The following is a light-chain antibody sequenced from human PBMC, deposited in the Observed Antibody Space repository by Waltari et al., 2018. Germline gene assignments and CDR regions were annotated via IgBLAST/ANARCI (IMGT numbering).Light chain of an antibody. V-gene: IGKV1-39*01. J-gene: IGKJ2*03. CDR2: AAF. Sequence: DIQMTQSPSSLSASVGDRVTITCRASQSISSYLNWYQQKPGKAPKLLIYAAFSLQSGVPSRFSGSGSGTDFTLTISSLQPEDFATYFCQQSSTPPPGFGQGTRLEI. CDR3: QQSSTPPPG. CDR1: QSISSY.